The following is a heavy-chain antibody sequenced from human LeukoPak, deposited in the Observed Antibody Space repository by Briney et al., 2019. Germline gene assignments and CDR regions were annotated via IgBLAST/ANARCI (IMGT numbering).Heavy chain of an antibody. CDR1: GGSISSYY. Sequence: SETLSLTCTVSGGSISSYYWSWIRQPPGKGLEWIGYIYYSGSTNYNPSLKSRVTISVDTSKNQFSLKLSSVTAADTAVYYCARKGGATTYGYYMDVWGKGTTVTISS. CDR3: ARKGGATTYGYYMDV. J-gene: IGHJ6*03. CDR2: IYYSGST. V-gene: IGHV4-59*12. D-gene: IGHD1-26*01.